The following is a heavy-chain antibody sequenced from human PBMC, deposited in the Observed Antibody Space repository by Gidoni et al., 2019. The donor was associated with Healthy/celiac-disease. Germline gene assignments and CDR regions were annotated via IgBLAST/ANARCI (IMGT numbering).Heavy chain of an antibody. CDR1: GFTFSSYE. D-gene: IGHD6-19*01. Sequence: EVQLVESGGGLVQPGGSLRLSCAASGFTFSSYEMNWVRQAPGKGLEWVSYISSSGSTIYYADSVKGRFTISRDNAKNSLYLQMNSLRAEDTAVYYCARDGRWSSGWYVTAPFDYWGQGTLVTVSS. CDR3: ARDGRWSSGWYVTAPFDY. CDR2: ISSSGSTI. J-gene: IGHJ4*02. V-gene: IGHV3-48*03.